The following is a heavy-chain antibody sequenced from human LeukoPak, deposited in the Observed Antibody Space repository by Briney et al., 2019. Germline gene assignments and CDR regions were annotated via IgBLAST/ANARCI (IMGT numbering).Heavy chain of an antibody. CDR2: IIGSGSTI. Sequence: PGGSLRLSCAASGFTFSSYEMNWVRQAPGKGLEWISYIIGSGSTIYYADSVKGRFTISRDNAKNSLYLQMNSLRAEDTAVYYCARENGSGKDYWGQGTLVTVSS. CDR3: ARENGSGKDY. D-gene: IGHD3-10*01. J-gene: IGHJ4*02. V-gene: IGHV3-48*03. CDR1: GFTFSSYE.